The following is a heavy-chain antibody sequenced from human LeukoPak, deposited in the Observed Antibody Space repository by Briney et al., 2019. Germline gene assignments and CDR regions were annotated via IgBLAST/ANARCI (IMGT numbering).Heavy chain of an antibody. CDR2: TYHSGST. J-gene: IGHJ4*02. V-gene: IGHV4-38-2*02. D-gene: IGHD4-17*01. CDR3: ARDVSDYGLSPFES. Sequence: PSETLSLTCFVSGYSISGGFYWGWIRQSPGKGLEWLGSTYHSGSTYYNPSLKTRVTISVDTSKNQFSLKLSSVTAADTAVYYCARDVSDYGLSPFESWGQGTLVTVSS. CDR1: GYSISGGFY.